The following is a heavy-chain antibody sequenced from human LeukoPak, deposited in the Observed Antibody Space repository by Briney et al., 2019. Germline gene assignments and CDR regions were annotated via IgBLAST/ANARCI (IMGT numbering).Heavy chain of an antibody. Sequence: SETLSLTCAVYGGSFSGYYWSWIRQPPGKGLEWIGEINHSGSTNYNPSLKSRVTISVDTSKNQFSLKLSSVTAADTAVYYCARDRSNWNYVVGNWFDPWGQGALVTVSS. V-gene: IGHV4-34*01. CDR2: INHSGST. D-gene: IGHD1-7*01. CDR1: GGSFSGYY. CDR3: ARDRSNWNYVVGNWFDP. J-gene: IGHJ5*02.